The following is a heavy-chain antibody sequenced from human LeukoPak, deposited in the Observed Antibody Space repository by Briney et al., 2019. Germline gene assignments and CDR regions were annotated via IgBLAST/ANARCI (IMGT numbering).Heavy chain of an antibody. J-gene: IGHJ5*02. D-gene: IGHD3-10*01. CDR2: ISYDGSNK. V-gene: IGHV3-30*18. CDR3: AKDPHYYGSGSYLVRNWFDP. CDR1: GFTFSSYG. Sequence: PGGSLRLSCAASGFTFSSYGMHWVRQAPGKGLEWVAVISYDGSNKYYADSVKGRFTISRDNSKNTLYLQMNSLRAEDTAVYYCAKDPHYYGSGSYLVRNWFDPWGQGTLVTVSS.